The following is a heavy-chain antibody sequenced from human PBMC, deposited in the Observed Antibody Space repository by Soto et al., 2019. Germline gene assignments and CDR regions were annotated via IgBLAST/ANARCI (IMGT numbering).Heavy chain of an antibody. CDR2: VYWDDDK. Sequence: SGPTLVQXXPTXTXTXXXXXXXXXTSGVGXGXIRXXPXXALEILACVYWDDDKRYSPSLKSRLTITKDTSKNQVVLTMTNMDPVDTATYYCARGGDENWFDPWGQGTLVTVSS. J-gene: IGHJ5*02. CDR1: XXXXXTSGVG. V-gene: IGHV2-5*02. CDR3: ARGGDENWFDP. D-gene: IGHD4-17*01.